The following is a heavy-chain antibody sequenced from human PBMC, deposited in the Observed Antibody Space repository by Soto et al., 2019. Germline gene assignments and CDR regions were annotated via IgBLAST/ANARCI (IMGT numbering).Heavy chain of an antibody. CDR1: GGSISSYY. D-gene: IGHD3-10*01. CDR2: IYYSGST. Sequence: SETLSLTCTVSGGSISSYYWSWIRQPPGKGLEWIGYIYYSGSTNYNPSLKSRVTISVDTSKNQFSLKLSSVTAADTAVYYCARVYMVRGTIIRYFGYWGQGTLVTVSS. V-gene: IGHV4-59*12. CDR3: ARVYMVRGTIIRYFGY. J-gene: IGHJ4*02.